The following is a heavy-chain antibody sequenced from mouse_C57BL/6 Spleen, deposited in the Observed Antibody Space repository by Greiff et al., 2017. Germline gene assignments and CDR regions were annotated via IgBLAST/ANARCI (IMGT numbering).Heavy chain of an antibody. D-gene: IGHD2-2*01. V-gene: IGHV1-26*01. CDR2: INPNNGGT. Sequence: VQLQQSGPELVKPGASVKISCKASGYTFTDYYMNWVKQSHGKSLEWIGDINPNNGGTSYNQKFKGKATLTVDKSSSTAYMELRSLTSEDSAVYYCARKPGYGYWYFDVWGTGTTVTVSS. CDR3: ARKPGYGYWYFDV. CDR1: GYTFTDYY. J-gene: IGHJ1*03.